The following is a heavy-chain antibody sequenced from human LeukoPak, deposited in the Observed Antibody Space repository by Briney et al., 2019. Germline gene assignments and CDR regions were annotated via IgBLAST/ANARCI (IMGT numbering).Heavy chain of an antibody. CDR3: ARGVRHSSWYVLYYYYMDV. CDR2: IYYSGST. J-gene: IGHJ6*03. D-gene: IGHD6-13*01. V-gene: IGHV4-39*07. CDR1: GGSISSSSYY. Sequence: PSETLSLTCTVSGGSISSSSYYWGWIRQPPGKGLEWIGSIYYSGSTYYNPSLKSRVTISVDTSKNQFSLKLSSVTAADTAVYYCARGVRHSSWYVLYYYYMDVWGKGTTVTVSS.